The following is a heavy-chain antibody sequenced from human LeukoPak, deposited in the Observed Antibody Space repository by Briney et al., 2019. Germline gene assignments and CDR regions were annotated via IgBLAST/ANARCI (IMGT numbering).Heavy chain of an antibody. D-gene: IGHD5-24*01. CDR2: ISGSGVST. CDR1: EFTFNNYA. CDR3: ARFRDGYLKRYFDY. J-gene: IGHJ4*02. V-gene: IGHV3-23*01. Sequence: PGGSLRLSCAASEFTFNNYAMSWVRQAPGKGLEWVSTISGSGVSTYYADSVKGRFTISRDNSKNTLYLQMNSLRAEDTAVYYCARFRDGYLKRYFDYWGQGTLVTVSS.